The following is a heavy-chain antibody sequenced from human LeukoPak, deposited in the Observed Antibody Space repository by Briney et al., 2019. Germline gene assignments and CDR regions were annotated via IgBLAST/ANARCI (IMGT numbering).Heavy chain of an antibody. J-gene: IGHJ5*02. CDR2: ISDSGGTT. CDR1: GFTFSSYA. Sequence: PGGSLRLSCAASGFTFSSYAMSWVRHAPGEGLEWVSAISDSGGTTYYADSVKGRFTISRDNSKNTLYLQMNSLRAEDTAVYYCARTWGRAAAGRQWFDPWGQGTLVTVSS. V-gene: IGHV3-23*01. D-gene: IGHD6-13*01. CDR3: ARTWGRAAAGRQWFDP.